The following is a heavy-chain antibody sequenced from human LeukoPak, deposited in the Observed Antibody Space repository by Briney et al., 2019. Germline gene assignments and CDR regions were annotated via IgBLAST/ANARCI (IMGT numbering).Heavy chain of an antibody. V-gene: IGHV3-23*01. D-gene: IGHD6-19*01. CDR3: AKAGLAVPATPEY. J-gene: IGHJ4*02. CDR1: GFTFSSYA. CDR2: ISSSGGTT. Sequence: GGSLRFTCADSGFTFSSYAMKWVGQAPGKGGEWGSDISSSGGTTDYSDSAKGRFIISIDSYKNTLYLQMNSLSAEDTAVYYCAKAGLAVPATPEYCGQGTQVTVSS.